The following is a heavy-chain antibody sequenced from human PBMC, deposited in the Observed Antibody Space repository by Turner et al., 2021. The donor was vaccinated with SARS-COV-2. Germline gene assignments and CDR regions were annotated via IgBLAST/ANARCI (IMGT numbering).Heavy chain of an antibody. J-gene: IGHJ4*02. D-gene: IGHD2-21*02. Sequence: QVQLQESGPGLVKPSQTLSLTCTVPGGSISSGGYYWSWIRQHPGKGLEWIGYIYYSGSTYDNPSLKSRVTIAVDTSKSQFSLKLSSVTAADTAVYYCARDYGGNSNYFDYWGQGTLVTVSS. CDR2: IYYSGST. CDR3: ARDYGGNSNYFDY. CDR1: GGSISSGGYY. V-gene: IGHV4-31*03.